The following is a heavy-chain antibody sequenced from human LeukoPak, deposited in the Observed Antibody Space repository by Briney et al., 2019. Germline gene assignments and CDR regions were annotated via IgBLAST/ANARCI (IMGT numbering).Heavy chain of an antibody. CDR1: GGSISSYY. CDR3: ARRGGGRVGSGSYWYFDY. V-gene: IGHV4-59*08. CDR2: IYYSGST. J-gene: IGHJ4*02. Sequence: PSDTLSLTCTVSGGSISSYYWSWIRQPPGKGLEWIGYIYYSGSTNYNPSLKSRVTISVDTSKKQFYLKLSSVTDADTAVYYCARRGGGRVGSGSYWYFDYWGQGTLVTVSS. D-gene: IGHD3-10*01.